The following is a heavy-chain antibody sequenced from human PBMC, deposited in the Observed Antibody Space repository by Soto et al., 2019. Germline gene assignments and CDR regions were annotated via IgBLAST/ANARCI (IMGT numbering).Heavy chain of an antibody. CDR3: ARDSGYGSGNSVNHYLDC. CDR1: GFDFSHYG. D-gene: IGHD3-10*01. Sequence: GGSLRLSCAASGFDFSHYGMNWVRQPPGRGLEWVAVVSYDGNHEYYSDSVKGRFTISRDNSKNTLFLQMNSLRREDTALYYCARDSGYGSGNSVNHYLDCWGRGTLVTVSS. J-gene: IGHJ4*01. CDR2: VSYDGNHE. V-gene: IGHV3-30*03.